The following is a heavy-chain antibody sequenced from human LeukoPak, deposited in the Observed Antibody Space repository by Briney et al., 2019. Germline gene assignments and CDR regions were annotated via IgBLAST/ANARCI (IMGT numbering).Heavy chain of an antibody. Sequence: ASVKVSCKASGYTFTSYGISWVRQAPGQGLEWMGWISAYNGNTNYAQKLHGRVTMTTDTSTSTAYMELRSLRSDDTAVYYCARDLPYCGGDCPHQAPYYYYGMDVWGQGTTVTVSS. J-gene: IGHJ6*02. CDR3: ARDLPYCGGDCPHQAPYYYYGMDV. CDR1: GYTFTSYG. V-gene: IGHV1-18*01. CDR2: ISAYNGNT. D-gene: IGHD2-21*02.